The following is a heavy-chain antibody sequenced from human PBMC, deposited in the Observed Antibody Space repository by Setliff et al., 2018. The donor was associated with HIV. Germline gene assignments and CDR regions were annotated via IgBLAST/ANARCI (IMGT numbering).Heavy chain of an antibody. J-gene: IGHJ5*02. CDR2: IYSSGST. V-gene: IGHV4-61*02. CDR3: ARAISPQYYGSSGYFLA. Sequence: PSETLSLTCTVSGGSISSTSYYWSWIRQPAGKGLEWIGRIYSSGSTNYNPSLKSRVSISIDTSKNHFSLKVNSVTAADTAFYYCARAISPQYYGSSGYFLAWGQGTLVTVSS. CDR1: GGSISSTSYY. D-gene: IGHD3-22*01.